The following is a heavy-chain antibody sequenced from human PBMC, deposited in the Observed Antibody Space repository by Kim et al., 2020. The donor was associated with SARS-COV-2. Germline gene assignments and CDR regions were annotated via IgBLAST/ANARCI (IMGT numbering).Heavy chain of an antibody. CDR1: GFSLSTRGMC. J-gene: IGHJ6*03. CDR2: IDWDDDK. Sequence: SGPTLVNPTQTLTLTCTFSGFSLSTRGMCVSWIRQPPGKALEWLARIDWDDDKYYNTSLKTRLTISKDTSKNQVVLTMTNMDPVDTATYYCARIRGSGTTRSQSYHYYMDIWGKETTVTVSS. CDR3: ARIRGSGTTRSQSYHYYMDI. V-gene: IGHV2-70*11. D-gene: IGHD1-7*01.